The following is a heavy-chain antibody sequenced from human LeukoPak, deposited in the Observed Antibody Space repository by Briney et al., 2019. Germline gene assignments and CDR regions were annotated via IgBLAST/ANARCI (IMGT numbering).Heavy chain of an antibody. J-gene: IGHJ4*02. D-gene: IGHD2-8*01. V-gene: IGHV3-33*01. CDR1: GFTFSSYG. CDR2: IWYDGSNK. CDR3: ARDCTNGVCYGTDFDY. Sequence: PGRALRLSCAASGFTFSSYGMHWVRQAPDKGLEWVAVIWYDGSNKYYADSVKGRFTISRDNSKNTLYLQMNSLRAEDTAVYYCARDCTNGVCYGTDFDYWGQGTLVTVSS.